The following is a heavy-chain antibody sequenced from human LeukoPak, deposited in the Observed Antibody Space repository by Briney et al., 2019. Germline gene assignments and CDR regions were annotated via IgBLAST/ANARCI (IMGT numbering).Heavy chain of an antibody. J-gene: IGHJ4*02. V-gene: IGHV1-46*01. CDR3: ARYANKGRGYSGYDEYYFDY. D-gene: IGHD5-12*01. Sequence: ASVRVSCKASGYTFTSSYMHWVRQAPGQGLEWMGVTNPSAGSTTYAQKFQGRVTMTRDTSTSTVYMELTSLRSEDTAVYYCARYANKGRGYSGYDEYYFDYWGQGTLVTVSS. CDR1: GYTFTSSY. CDR2: TNPSAGST.